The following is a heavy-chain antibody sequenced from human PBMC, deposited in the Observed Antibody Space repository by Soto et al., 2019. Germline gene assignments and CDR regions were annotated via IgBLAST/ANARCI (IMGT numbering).Heavy chain of an antibody. D-gene: IGHD2-15*01. CDR3: ARMVAKMVGMDV. V-gene: IGHV1-3*01. CDR1: GYTFTSYA. Sequence: QVQLVQSGAEVKKPGASVKVSCKASGYTFTSYAMHWVRQAPGQRLEWMGWINAGNGNTKYSQKFQGRVTITRDTSASPAYSELSSLRSADTAVYYCARMVAKMVGMDVWGQGTTVTVSS. CDR2: INAGNGNT. J-gene: IGHJ6*02.